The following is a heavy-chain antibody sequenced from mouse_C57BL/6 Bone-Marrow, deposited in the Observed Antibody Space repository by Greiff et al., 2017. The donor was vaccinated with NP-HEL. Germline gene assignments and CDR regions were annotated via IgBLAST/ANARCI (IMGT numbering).Heavy chain of an antibody. CDR2: IRSKSNNYAT. Sequence: EVNVVESGGGLVQPKGSLKLSCAASGFSFNTYAMNWVRQAPGKGLEWVARIRSKSNNYATYYADSVKDRFTISRDDSESMLYLQMNNLKTEDTAMYYCVRPLYDYLDYYAMDYWGQGTSVTVSS. V-gene: IGHV10-1*01. CDR1: GFSFNTYA. D-gene: IGHD2-4*01. J-gene: IGHJ4*01. CDR3: VRPLYDYLDYYAMDY.